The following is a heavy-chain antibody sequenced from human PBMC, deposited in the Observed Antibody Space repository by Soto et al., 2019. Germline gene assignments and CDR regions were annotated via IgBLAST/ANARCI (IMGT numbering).Heavy chain of an antibody. CDR3: AKGKTTGWYYFDY. Sequence: GGSLRLSCAASGFTFANYAMSWVRQTPGKGLEWVAGISASGRDTYYADSVKDRFTISRDSSKNTLYLQMNSLRAEDTAKYFCAKGKTTGWYYFDYWGQGTLVTVSS. V-gene: IGHV3-23*01. CDR2: ISASGRDT. CDR1: GFTFANYA. J-gene: IGHJ4*02. D-gene: IGHD6-19*01.